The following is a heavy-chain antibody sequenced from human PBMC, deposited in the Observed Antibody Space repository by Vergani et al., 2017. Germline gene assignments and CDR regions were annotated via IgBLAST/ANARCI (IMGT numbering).Heavy chain of an antibody. CDR2: INTGNGNT. Sequence: QVQLVQSGAEVKKPGASVKVSCKASGYTFTSYAMHWVRQAPGQRLEWMGWINTGNGNTKYSQKFQGRVTITRDTSASTAYMELSSLRSEDTAVYYCARDSYDFWSGHPAQNGMDVWGQGTTVTVSS. D-gene: IGHD3-3*01. J-gene: IGHJ6*02. V-gene: IGHV1-3*04. CDR1: GYTFTSYA. CDR3: ARDSYDFWSGHPAQNGMDV.